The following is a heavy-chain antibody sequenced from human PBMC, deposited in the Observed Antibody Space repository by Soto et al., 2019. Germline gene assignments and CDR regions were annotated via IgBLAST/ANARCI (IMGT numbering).Heavy chain of an antibody. J-gene: IGHJ6*02. D-gene: IGHD3-10*01. CDR2: IIPMFGTA. CDR1: GGTFSSYA. V-gene: IGHV1-69*12. Sequence: QVQLVQSGAEVKKPGSSVKVSCKASGGTFSSYAISWVRQAPGQGLEWMGGIIPMFGTADYAQKFQGRVTITADESTSTAYMGLGSLRSDDTAVYYCATMKGGSQYYYYGMDVWGQGTTVTVSS. CDR3: ATMKGGSQYYYYGMDV.